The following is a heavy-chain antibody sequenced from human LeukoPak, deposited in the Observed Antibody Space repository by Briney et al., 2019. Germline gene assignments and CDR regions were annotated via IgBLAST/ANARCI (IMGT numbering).Heavy chain of an antibody. CDR1: GFTFSSYG. V-gene: IGHV3-33*01. J-gene: IGHJ4*02. D-gene: IGHD1-26*01. CDR3: ARRSRVGGPPPSLDY. CDR2: IWYDGSNK. Sequence: GGSLRLSCAASGFTFSSYGMHWVRQAPGKGLEWVAVIWYDGSNKYYADSVKGRFTISRDNSKNTLYLQMNSLRAEDTAVYYCARRSRVGGPPPSLDYWGQGTLVTVSS.